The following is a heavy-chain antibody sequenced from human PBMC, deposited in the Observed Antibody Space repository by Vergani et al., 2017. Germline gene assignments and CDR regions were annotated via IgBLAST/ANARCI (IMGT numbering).Heavy chain of an antibody. V-gene: IGHV4-39*07. Sequence: QLQLHKSGPGLVKPSETLLLTCTLSGGSISSSSHFWGWLRQTPGKGLEWIGSIYYTGSAYYNPSLKSRVSISVDASKNQFSLKLRSVTAADTAVYFCARVMYRDXASTGYRLEGMDIWGQGTTVTISS. CDR1: GGSISSSSHF. CDR2: IYYTGSA. J-gene: IGHJ6*02. CDR3: ARVMYRDXASTGYRLEGMDI. D-gene: IGHD3-9*01.